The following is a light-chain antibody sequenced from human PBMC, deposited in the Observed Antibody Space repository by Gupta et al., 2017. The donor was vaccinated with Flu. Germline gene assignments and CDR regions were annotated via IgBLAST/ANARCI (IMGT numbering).Light chain of an antibody. CDR1: NIGSKS. J-gene: IGLJ2*01. CDR2: DDS. Sequence: SYVLTPPPSVSVAPGQTARITCGGNNIGSKSVHWYQQKPGQAPVLVVYDDSDRPSGIPERFSGSNSGNTATLTIXRXEAGDEXDYYCQVWDSSSDHGVFGGGTKLTVL. V-gene: IGLV3-21*02. CDR3: QVWDSSSDHGV.